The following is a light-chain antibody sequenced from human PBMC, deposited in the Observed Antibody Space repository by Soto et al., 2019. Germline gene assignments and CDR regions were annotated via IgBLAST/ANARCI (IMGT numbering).Light chain of an antibody. CDR2: LGS. J-gene: IGKJ1*01. V-gene: IGKV2-28*01. CDR1: QSLLHSNGYNY. Sequence: DIVMTQSPLFLPVTPGEPASISCRSSQSLLHSNGYNYLDWYLQKPGQSPQLLIYLGSNRASGVPDRFSGSGSGTDFTLNISRVEAEDVGVYYCMQDLQALSTFGQGTKVDNK. CDR3: MQDLQALST.